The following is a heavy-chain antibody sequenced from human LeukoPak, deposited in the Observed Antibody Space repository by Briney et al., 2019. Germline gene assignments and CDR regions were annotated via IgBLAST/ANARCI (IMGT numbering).Heavy chain of an antibody. CDR1: GFTFTTYW. Sequence: PGGSLRLSCAASGFTFTTYWMSWVRQAPGKGLEWVANIKQDGTEKYYVDSVKGRFTISRDNAKNSLYLQMNSLRVEDTAVYYCAKDFYYYGSGSPIIDWGQGALVTVSS. CDR3: AKDFYYYGSGSPIID. D-gene: IGHD3-10*01. CDR2: IKQDGTEK. J-gene: IGHJ4*02. V-gene: IGHV3-7*01.